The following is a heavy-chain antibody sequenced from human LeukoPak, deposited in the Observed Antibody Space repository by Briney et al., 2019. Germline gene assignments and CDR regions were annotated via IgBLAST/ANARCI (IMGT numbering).Heavy chain of an antibody. CDR1: GYTLTELS. V-gene: IGHV1-24*01. CDR2: FDPEEGET. Sequence: ASVKVSCKVSGYTLTELSMHWVRQAPGKGLEWMGGFDPEEGETIYAQKFQGRVTMTEDTSTDTAYMELSSLRSEDTAVYYCATDDFWSGPKGGLDYWGQGTLVTVSS. J-gene: IGHJ4*02. CDR3: ATDDFWSGPKGGLDY. D-gene: IGHD3-3*01.